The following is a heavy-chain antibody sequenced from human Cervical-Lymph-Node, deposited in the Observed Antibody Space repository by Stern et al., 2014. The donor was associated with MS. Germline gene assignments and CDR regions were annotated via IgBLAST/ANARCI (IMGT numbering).Heavy chain of an antibody. Sequence: MQLVESGGGVVQPGRSLRLSCAASGFSISSLGMHWVRQAPGKGLEWVAVISFVGSNKKYGDAVKGRFSISSDNSNNTMYLQMNSLRPEDTAVYYCMGVGDAMDVWGQGTTVIVS. CDR2: ISFVGSNK. CDR1: GFSISSLG. V-gene: IGHV3-30*03. CDR3: MGVGDAMDV. J-gene: IGHJ6*02.